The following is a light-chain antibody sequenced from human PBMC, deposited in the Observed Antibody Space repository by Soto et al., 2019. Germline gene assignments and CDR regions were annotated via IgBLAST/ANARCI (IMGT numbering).Light chain of an antibody. CDR3: SSYSSSSTL. Sequence: QSVLTQPASVSGSPGQSITISCTGSSSDVGGYDYVSWYQQHPGKAPKLIIYDVNNRPSGVSNRFSCSKSANTASLTISGVRAEDEADYYCSSYSSSSTLFGGGTKVTVL. V-gene: IGLV2-14*01. J-gene: IGLJ3*02. CDR2: DVN. CDR1: SSDVGGYDY.